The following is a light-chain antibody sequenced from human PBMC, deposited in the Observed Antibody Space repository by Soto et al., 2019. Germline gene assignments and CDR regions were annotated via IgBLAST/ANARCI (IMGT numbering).Light chain of an antibody. Sequence: DIVLTQSPDTLSLSPGERVTLSCRASQRVSLSYLVWYQQKPGQAPRLLIYDSSTRASGVPDRFDGGGAGTDFTLTLTSLEPEESAVYDCQQYARSSWTFGQGTKLEIK. CDR3: QQYARSSWT. V-gene: IGKV3-20*01. CDR2: DSS. J-gene: IGKJ1*01. CDR1: QRVSLSY.